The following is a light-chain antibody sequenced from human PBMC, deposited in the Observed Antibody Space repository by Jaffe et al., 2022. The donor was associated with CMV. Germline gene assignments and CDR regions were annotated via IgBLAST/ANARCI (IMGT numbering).Light chain of an antibody. CDR3: QQYNNWPIT. Sequence: EIVMTQSPAPLSMSPGERATLSCRAGQTVGSNLAWYQQKPGQAPRLLIYGASTRATGIPARFSGSGSGTEFTLTISSLQSEDFAVYFCQQYNNWPITFGQGTRLEI. J-gene: IGKJ5*01. V-gene: IGKV3-15*01. CDR2: GAS. CDR1: QTVGSN.